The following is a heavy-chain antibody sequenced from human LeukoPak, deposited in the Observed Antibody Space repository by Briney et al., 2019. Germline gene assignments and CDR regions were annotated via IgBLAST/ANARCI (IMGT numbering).Heavy chain of an antibody. CDR3: TTERPYFDN. V-gene: IGHV3-15*01. Sequence: GGSLRLSCAASGFTFDDYGMSWVRQAPGKGLGWVGRIKSKTHGGTTQYAAPVKGRFTISRDDSKTTVYLQMNSLKSEDAAMYYCTTERPYFDNWGQGTLVTVSS. CDR1: GFTFDDYG. CDR2: IKSKTHGGTT. J-gene: IGHJ4*02.